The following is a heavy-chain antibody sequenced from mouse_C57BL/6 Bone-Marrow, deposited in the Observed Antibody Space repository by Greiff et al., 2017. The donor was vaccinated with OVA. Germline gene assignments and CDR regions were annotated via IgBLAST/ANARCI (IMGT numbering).Heavy chain of an antibody. CDR3: TRYYRNYGDFDY. CDR1: GYTFTDYE. Sequence: QVQLQQSGAELVRPGASVTLSCKASGYTFTDYEMHWVKQTPVHGLEWIGAIDPETGGTAYNQKFKGKAILTADKSSSTAYMELRSLTSEDSAVYYCTRYYRNYGDFDYWGQGTTPTVSS. V-gene: IGHV1-15*01. CDR2: IDPETGGT. J-gene: IGHJ2*01. D-gene: IGHD2-5*01.